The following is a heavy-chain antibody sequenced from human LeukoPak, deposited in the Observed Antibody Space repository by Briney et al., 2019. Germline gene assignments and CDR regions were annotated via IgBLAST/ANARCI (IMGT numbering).Heavy chain of an antibody. J-gene: IGHJ4*02. CDR2: IYSVGGT. Sequence: GGSLRLSCAASGFIVSTNYMIWVRQAPGKGLEWVLVIYSVGGTYYADSVRGRFTISRDNSKNMLYLQMNSLRAEDTAVYYCARDTPAGDFEYWGQGTLVTVSS. D-gene: IGHD6-19*01. V-gene: IGHV3-53*01. CDR1: GFIVSTNY. CDR3: ARDTPAGDFEY.